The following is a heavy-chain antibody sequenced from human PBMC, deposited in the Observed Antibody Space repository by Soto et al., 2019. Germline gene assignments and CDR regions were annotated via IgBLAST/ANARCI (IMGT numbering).Heavy chain of an antibody. D-gene: IGHD1-1*01. Sequence: GGSLRLSCAASGFTFSYYAMSWVRQAPGKGLEWVSGISDSGGSTNYADSVKGRLTISRDDSKNTVYLQMNSLRAEDTAVYYCAKASNSRVANWFDPWGQGTLVTVSS. CDR2: ISDSGGST. CDR1: GFTFSYYA. J-gene: IGHJ5*02. CDR3: AKASNSRVANWFDP. V-gene: IGHV3-23*01.